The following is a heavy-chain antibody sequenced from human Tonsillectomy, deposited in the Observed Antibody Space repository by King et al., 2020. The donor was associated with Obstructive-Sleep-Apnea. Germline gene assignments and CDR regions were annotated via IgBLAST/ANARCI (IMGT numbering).Heavy chain of an antibody. V-gene: IGHV4-59*08. CDR2: IYYSGST. D-gene: IGHD3-10*01. J-gene: IGHJ4*02. CDR1: GGSISNYY. Sequence: QVQLQESGPGLVKPSETLSLTCTVSGGSISNYYWSWIRQPPGKGLEWIGYIYYSGSTNYNPSLKSRVTISVDTSKNPFSPKLSSVTAADTAVYYCARVGGHPWYFDSWGQGTLVTVSS. CDR3: ARVGGHPWYFDS.